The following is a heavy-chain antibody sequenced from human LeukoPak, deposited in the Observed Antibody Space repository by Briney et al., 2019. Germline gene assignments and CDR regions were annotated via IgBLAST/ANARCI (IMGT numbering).Heavy chain of an antibody. CDR1: GFTFSNYW. CDR3: ARDLEGYRAGNEI. J-gene: IGHJ3*02. CDR2: INTDGSST. Sequence: GGSVPHLCAASGFTFSNYWMHWVGQAPGKGLVWVSRINTDGSSTDYADSVKGRFTISRDNAKNTLCLQMNSLRAEDTAVYYCARDLEGYRAGNEIWGQGTMVTVSS. V-gene: IGHV3-74*01. D-gene: IGHD5-12*01.